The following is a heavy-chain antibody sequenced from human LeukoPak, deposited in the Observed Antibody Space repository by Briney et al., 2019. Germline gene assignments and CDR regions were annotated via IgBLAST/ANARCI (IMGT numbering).Heavy chain of an antibody. CDR3: ARDRTTDAFDI. Sequence: SETLSLTCAVYGGSFSGYYWSWIRQPPGKGLEWIGEINHSGSTNYNPSLKSRVTISVDTSKNQFPLKLSSVTAADTAVYYCARDRTTDAFDIWGQGTMVTVSS. CDR1: GGSFSGYY. J-gene: IGHJ3*02. CDR2: INHSGST. D-gene: IGHD4-11*01. V-gene: IGHV4-34*01.